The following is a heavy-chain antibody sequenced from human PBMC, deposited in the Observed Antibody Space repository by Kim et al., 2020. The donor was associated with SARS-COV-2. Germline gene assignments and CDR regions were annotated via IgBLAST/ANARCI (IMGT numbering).Heavy chain of an antibody. CDR1: GFTFSNSW. J-gene: IGHJ4*02. CDR3: VRIDGDS. D-gene: IGHD3-9*01. Sequence: GGSLRLSCAASGFTFSNSWMHWVRQAPGKGLVWVSRIMGDGSSAIYADSVKGRFTISRDNAKNTLYLQMSSLRVEDTAVYYCVRIDGDSWGQGPLVIVS. V-gene: IGHV3-74*01. CDR2: IMGDGSSA.